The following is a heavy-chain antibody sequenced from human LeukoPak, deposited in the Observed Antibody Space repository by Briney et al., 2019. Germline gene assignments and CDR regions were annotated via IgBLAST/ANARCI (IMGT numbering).Heavy chain of an antibody. Sequence: SETLSLTCTVSGGSISSSSYYWGWIRQPPGKGLEWIGSIYYSGSTYYNPSLKSRVTISVDASKNQFSLKLSSETAADTAVYYCARDLLSKVFLVGATNYFDYWGQGTLVTVSS. J-gene: IGHJ4*02. CDR3: ARDLLSKVFLVGATNYFDY. CDR1: GGSISSSSYY. V-gene: IGHV4-39*07. CDR2: IYYSGST. D-gene: IGHD1-26*01.